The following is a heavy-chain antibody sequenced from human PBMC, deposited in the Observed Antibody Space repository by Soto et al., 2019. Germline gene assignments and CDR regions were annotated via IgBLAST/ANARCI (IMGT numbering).Heavy chain of an antibody. V-gene: IGHV1-2*04. CDR3: GRERGGATATLDYYYFYMDV. J-gene: IGHJ6*03. Sequence: QVQLVQSGAEVRKPGASVTVSCRSSGDSFNDYYIHWVRQAPGQGFEWMGWINPNGGVTKYAQKFQGWVSMTSDTSIRTVYMQLSRLRSDDTAVYYCGRERGGATATLDYYYFYMDVWGTGTTVTVSS. CDR2: INPNGGVT. CDR1: GDSFNDYY. D-gene: IGHD5-12*01.